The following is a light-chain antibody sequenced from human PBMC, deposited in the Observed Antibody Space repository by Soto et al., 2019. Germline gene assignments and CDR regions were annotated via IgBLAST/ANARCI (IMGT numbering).Light chain of an antibody. J-gene: IGKJ1*01. CDR3: QHYNSYST. Sequence: DIQMTQSPSTLSGSVGGRVTITCRASQTISSWLAWYQQKPGKAPKLLIYKASTLKSGVPSRFSGSGSGTEFTLTISSLQPDDFATYYCQHYNSYSTFSQGTKVDIK. CDR2: KAS. V-gene: IGKV1-5*03. CDR1: QTISSW.